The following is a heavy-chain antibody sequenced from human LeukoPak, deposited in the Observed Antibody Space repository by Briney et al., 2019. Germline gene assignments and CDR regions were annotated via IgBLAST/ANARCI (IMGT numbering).Heavy chain of an antibody. CDR2: ISSSGSTI. CDR3: ASQPPPSRWSAAGTSY. V-gene: IGHV3-48*03. J-gene: IGHJ4*02. CDR1: GFTFSSYA. Sequence: GGSLRLSCAASGFTFSSYAMNWVRQAPGKGLEWVSYISSSGSTIYYADSVKGRFTISRDNAKNSLYLQMNSLRAEDTAVYYCASQPPPSRWSAAGTSYWGQGTLVTVSS. D-gene: IGHD6-13*01.